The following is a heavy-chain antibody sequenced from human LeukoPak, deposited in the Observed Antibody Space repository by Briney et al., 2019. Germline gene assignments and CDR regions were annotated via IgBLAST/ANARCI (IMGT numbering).Heavy chain of an antibody. V-gene: IGHV3-23*01. Sequence: GGSLRLSCAASGFTFSSYAVSWVRQAPARGLEWVSSLRGDGETFYGDSVKGRFTLSRDESRNTVYLQMNNLRVEDTAVYFCAKASWVSSADAVLWGQGTVVTVSS. CDR2: LRGDGET. CDR3: AKASWVSSADAVL. CDR1: GFTFSSYA. J-gene: IGHJ4*02. D-gene: IGHD3-3*01.